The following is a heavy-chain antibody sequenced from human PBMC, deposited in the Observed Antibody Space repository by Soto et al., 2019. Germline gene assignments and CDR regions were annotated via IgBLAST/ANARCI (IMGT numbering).Heavy chain of an antibody. CDR3: ARANGNYDWGPNDY. J-gene: IGHJ4*02. D-gene: IGHD1-7*01. Sequence: QVLLVQSGAEVKKPGASVRISCKASGYSLPTHTIHWVRQAPGQRLEWMGWINAANGHTKYSQNFQGRVTISSDTSASTVYMKLTGLTSDDTAIYCCARANGNYDWGPNDYWGQGTLVTVSS. CDR1: GYSLPTHT. V-gene: IGHV1-3*01. CDR2: INAANGHT.